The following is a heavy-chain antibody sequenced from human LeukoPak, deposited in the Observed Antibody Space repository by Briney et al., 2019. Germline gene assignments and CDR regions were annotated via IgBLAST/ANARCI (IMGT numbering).Heavy chain of an antibody. CDR1: GYTFTSYG. J-gene: IGHJ4*02. Sequence: GASVTVSCKASGYTFTSYGISWVRQAPGQGLGWMGWISAYNGNTNYAQKLQGRVTMTTDTSTSTAYMELRSLRSDDTAVYYCARDAGSIAAAGSLSDYWGQGTLVTVSS. CDR3: ARDAGSIAAAGSLSDY. V-gene: IGHV1-18*01. D-gene: IGHD6-13*01. CDR2: ISAYNGNT.